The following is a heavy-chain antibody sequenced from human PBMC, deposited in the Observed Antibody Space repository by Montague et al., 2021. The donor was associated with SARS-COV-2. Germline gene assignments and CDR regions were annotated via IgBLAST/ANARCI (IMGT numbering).Heavy chain of an antibody. J-gene: IGHJ5*02. D-gene: IGHD6-13*01. V-gene: IGHV4-31*03. Sequence: TLSLTCTVSGGSFSFCGYFWNWIRPHPGQGLEWIGYLYYNGGSYYNPSLKSRVTISLDTSKNQFSLNLTSVTAADTAVYYCARGPGSWAPGNWFDPWGQGTLVTVSS. CDR2: LYYNGGS. CDR1: GGSFSFCGYF. CDR3: ARGPGSWAPGNWFDP.